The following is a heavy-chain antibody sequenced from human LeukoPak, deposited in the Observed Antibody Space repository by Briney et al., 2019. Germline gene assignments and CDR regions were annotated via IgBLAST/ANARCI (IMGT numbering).Heavy chain of an antibody. J-gene: IGHJ3*02. V-gene: IGHV1-18*01. Sequence: ASMTVSCKAFGYTFINYGVSWVRQAPGQGLEWMGWISAYNGNTNYAQNLQGRVTMSTDTPTNTAYLELRTLTSDDTAVYYCARGAYCGGDCSSSDSFDIWGQGTMVSVSS. D-gene: IGHD2-21*02. CDR2: ISAYNGNT. CDR1: GYTFINYG. CDR3: ARGAYCGGDCSSSDSFDI.